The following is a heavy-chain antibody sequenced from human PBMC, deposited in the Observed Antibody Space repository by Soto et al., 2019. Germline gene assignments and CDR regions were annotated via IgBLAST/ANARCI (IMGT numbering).Heavy chain of an antibody. J-gene: IGHJ6*02. CDR2: ISYDGSNK. Sequence: HPGGSLTLSCAASVFPFSSYCMHWVRQAPGKGLEWVAVISYDGSNKYYADSVKGRFTISRDNSKNTLYLQMNSLRAEDTAVYYCAKDSPGGGMDVWGQGTTVNVSS. V-gene: IGHV3-30*18. CDR3: AKDSPGGGMDV. CDR1: VFPFSSYC. D-gene: IGHD3-10*01.